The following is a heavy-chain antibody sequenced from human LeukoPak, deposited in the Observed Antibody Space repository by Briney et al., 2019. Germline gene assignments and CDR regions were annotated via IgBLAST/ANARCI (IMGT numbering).Heavy chain of an antibody. Sequence: GGSLRLSCAASGFTFSGSAMHWVRQASGKGLEWVGRIRSKANSYATAYAASVKGRFTISRDDSKNTAYLQMNSLKTEDTAVYYCARERVGATSAGTATYYYYYMDVWGKGTTVTISS. CDR1: GFTFSGSA. CDR2: IRSKANSYAT. V-gene: IGHV3-73*01. D-gene: IGHD1-26*01. CDR3: ARERVGATSAGTATYYYYYMDV. J-gene: IGHJ6*03.